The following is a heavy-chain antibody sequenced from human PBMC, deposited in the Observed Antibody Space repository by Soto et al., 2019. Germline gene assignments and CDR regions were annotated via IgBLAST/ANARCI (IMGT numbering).Heavy chain of an antibody. V-gene: IGHV3-23*01. CDR1: GFTFSSYA. J-gene: IGHJ4*02. CDR3: AKDWWGTILTPYYFDY. CDR2: ISGSGGST. Sequence: PGGSLRLSCAASGFTFSSYAMSWVRQAPGKGLEWVSAISGSGGSTYYADSVKGRFTISRDNSKNTLYLQMNSLRAENTAVYYCAKDWWGTILTPYYFDYWGQGTLVTVSS. D-gene: IGHD3-9*01.